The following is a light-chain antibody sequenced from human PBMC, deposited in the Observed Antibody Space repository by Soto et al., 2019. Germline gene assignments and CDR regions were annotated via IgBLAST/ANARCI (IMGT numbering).Light chain of an antibody. V-gene: IGKV3-20*01. CDR2: DAS. CDR3: QDYGNSPT. J-gene: IGKJ1*01. Sequence: EVVLTQSPGTLSLSPGERATLSCRASESVGMTYIAWYQQKPGQAPRLLIYDASSRASGIPDRFSGSVSGTAFTLTISRLEPDDFAVYYCQDYGNSPTFGQGTKVEI. CDR1: ESVGMTY.